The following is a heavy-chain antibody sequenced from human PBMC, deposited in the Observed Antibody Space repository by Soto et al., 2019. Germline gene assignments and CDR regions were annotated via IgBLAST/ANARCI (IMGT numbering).Heavy chain of an antibody. V-gene: IGHV1-69*13. CDR3: ARGNYIESQNDAFDI. CDR2: IIPIFGTA. D-gene: IGHD1-7*01. J-gene: IGHJ3*02. Sequence: SVKVSCKASGGTFSSYAISWVRQAPGQGLEWMGGIIPIFGTANYAQKFQGRVTITADESTSTAYMELSSLRSEDTAVYYCARGNYIESQNDAFDIWGQGTIVTVSS. CDR1: GGTFSSYA.